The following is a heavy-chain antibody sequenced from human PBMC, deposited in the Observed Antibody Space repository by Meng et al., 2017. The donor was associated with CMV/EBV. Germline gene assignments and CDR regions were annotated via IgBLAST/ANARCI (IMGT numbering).Heavy chain of an antibody. J-gene: IGHJ4*02. D-gene: IGHD3-22*01. CDR1: GYPFTAYY. CDR2: INPDSGAT. CDR3: ARGQYYYDSSGYFY. V-gene: IGHV1-2*02. Sequence: ASVKVYCKASGYPFTAYYMHWVRQAPGQGLEWMGWINPDSGATNFARNLQGRVTMTRDTSISTAYMELSGLTFDDTAVYYCARGQYYYDSSGYFYWGQGTLVTVSS.